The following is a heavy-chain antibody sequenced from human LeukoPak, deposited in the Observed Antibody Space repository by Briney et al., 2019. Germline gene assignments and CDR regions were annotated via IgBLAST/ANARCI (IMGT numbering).Heavy chain of an antibody. J-gene: IGHJ4*02. Sequence: PSETLSLTCAVSGGSIISTNWWSWVRQPLGQGLEWIGEIYDNGRTNYNPSLRSRVTISVDKSKKQFSLKLSSVTAADTAVYYCARARGGSNLDYWGQGTRVTVSS. CDR1: GGSIISTNW. D-gene: IGHD2-15*01. CDR3: ARARGGSNLDY. CDR2: IYDNGRT. V-gene: IGHV4-4*02.